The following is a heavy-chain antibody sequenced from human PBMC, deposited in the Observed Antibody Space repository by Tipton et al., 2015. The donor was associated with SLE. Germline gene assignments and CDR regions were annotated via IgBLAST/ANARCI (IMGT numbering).Heavy chain of an antibody. CDR1: GGSISQYY. V-gene: IGHV4-59*12. CDR3: ARGTGIFGVVDYYYYGMDV. Sequence: GLVKPSETLSLTCTVSGGSISQYYWTWIRQSPGQGLEWVGYVYNSGATDTNPSLRSRVIISQDTSKSQFSLELSSVTAADTAVYYCARGTGIFGVVDYYYYGMDVWGQGTTVTVSS. CDR2: VYNSGAT. J-gene: IGHJ6*02. D-gene: IGHD3-3*01.